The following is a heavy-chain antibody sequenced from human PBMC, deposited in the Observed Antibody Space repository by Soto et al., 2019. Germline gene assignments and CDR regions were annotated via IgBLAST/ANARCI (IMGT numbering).Heavy chain of an antibody. CDR3: AKDQSNSNPLYYFDF. V-gene: IGHV3-23*01. Sequence: PGGSLRLSCAASGFTFSIYAMTWVRQSPGKGLEWVSSMSRTGDNTYYADSVKGRFTISRDNSKNTLYLQMNSRRAEDTAIYYCAKDQSNSNPLYYFDFWGPGTLVTVSS. CDR1: GFTFSIYA. D-gene: IGHD3-22*01. CDR2: MSRTGDNT. J-gene: IGHJ4*02.